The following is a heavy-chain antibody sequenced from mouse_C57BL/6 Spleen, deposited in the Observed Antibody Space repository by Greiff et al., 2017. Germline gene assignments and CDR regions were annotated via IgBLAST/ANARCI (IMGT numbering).Heavy chain of an antibody. CDR3: ARGSIYYDYDDSFYAMDY. Sequence: EVQLQQSGPELVKPGASVKISCKASGYSFTGYYMNWVKQSPEKSLEWIGEINPSTGGTTYSQKFKAKATLTVDKSSSTAYMQLKSLTSEDSAVYYCARGSIYYDYDDSFYAMDYWGQGTSVTVSS. J-gene: IGHJ4*01. CDR1: GYSFTGYY. V-gene: IGHV1-42*01. D-gene: IGHD2-4*01. CDR2: INPSTGGT.